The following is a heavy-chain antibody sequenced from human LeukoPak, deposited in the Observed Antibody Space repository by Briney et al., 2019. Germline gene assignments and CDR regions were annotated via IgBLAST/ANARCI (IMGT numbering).Heavy chain of an antibody. CDR3: ARDGYYYDSSGYYG. D-gene: IGHD3-22*01. V-gene: IGHV3-23*01. J-gene: IGHJ4*02. Sequence: GGTLRLSCAASGFTFSSYGMSWVRQAPGKGLEWVSAISGSDDGTYYADSVKGRFTISRDNSRNTLYLQMNSLRAEDTAVYYCARDGYYYDSSGYYGWGQGTLVTVSS. CDR2: ISGSDDGT. CDR1: GFTFSSYG.